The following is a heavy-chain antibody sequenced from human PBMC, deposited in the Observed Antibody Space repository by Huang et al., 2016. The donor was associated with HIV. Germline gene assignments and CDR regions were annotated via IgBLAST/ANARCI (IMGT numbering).Heavy chain of an antibody. CDR2: ISYDGGNK. V-gene: IGHV3-30-3*01. J-gene: IGHJ4*02. CDR1: GFTFRRYA. CDR3: VRDPDGFHSSGWYFDH. Sequence: QVQLVESGGGVVQPGRSLRVSCVAFGFTFRRYAVHWVRQAPGKGLEWLACISYDGGNKHYADSVKGRFTISRDNSKNTLYLQMNSLRVEDTAIYYCVRDPDGFHSSGWYFDHWGQGTLVTVSS. D-gene: IGHD6-19*01.